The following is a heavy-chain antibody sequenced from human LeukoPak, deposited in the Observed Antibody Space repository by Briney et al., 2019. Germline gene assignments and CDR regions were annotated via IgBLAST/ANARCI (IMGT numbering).Heavy chain of an antibody. D-gene: IGHD5-12*01. J-gene: IGHJ4*02. CDR3: ARVGYSGWNLEY. Sequence: GGSLRLSCAASGFTFSSYAMSWVRQAPGKGLEWVANINQGGSVKYYVDSVKGRFTISRDDAKNSLYVQMNSLRDEDTAVYYCARVGYSGWNLEYWGQGTLVTVSS. V-gene: IGHV3-7*01. CDR2: INQGGSVK. CDR1: GFTFSSYA.